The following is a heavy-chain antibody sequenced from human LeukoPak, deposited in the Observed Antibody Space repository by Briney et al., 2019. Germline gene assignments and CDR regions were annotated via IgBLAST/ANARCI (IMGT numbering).Heavy chain of an antibody. Sequence: GGSLRLSCAASGFTFSSYGMHWVRQAPGKGLEWVAFIRSDGSNEYYADSVKGRFTISRDNSKNTLYLQMNGLRAEDTAVYYCAKDGRPKRGCSSTSCLNYLDYWGQGTLVTVSS. J-gene: IGHJ4*02. CDR2: IRSDGSNE. V-gene: IGHV3-30*02. D-gene: IGHD2-2*01. CDR1: GFTFSSYG. CDR3: AKDGRPKRGCSSTSCLNYLDY.